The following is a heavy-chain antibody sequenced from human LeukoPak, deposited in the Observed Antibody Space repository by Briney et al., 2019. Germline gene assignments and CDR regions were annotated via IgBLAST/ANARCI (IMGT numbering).Heavy chain of an antibody. V-gene: IGHV4-59*01. Sequence: SETLSLTCTVSGGSISSYYWSWIRQPPGKGLEWIVYIYYSWSTNYNPSLKSRVTISVDTSKNQFYLNLSSVTAADTAVYYCARVPNHYDSSGYPSTLFDYWGREPWSPSPQ. CDR1: GGSISSYY. CDR3: ARVPNHYDSSGYPSTLFDY. J-gene: IGHJ4*02. D-gene: IGHD3-22*01. CDR2: IYYSWST.